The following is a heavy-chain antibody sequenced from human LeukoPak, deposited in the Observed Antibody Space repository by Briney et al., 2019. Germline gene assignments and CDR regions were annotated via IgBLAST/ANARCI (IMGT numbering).Heavy chain of an antibody. Sequence: GGSLRLSCAASGFTFSSYGIHWVRQAPGKGLEWVAVISYDGSNKYYADSVKGRFTISRDNSKNTLYLQMNSLRAEDTAVYYCAKDWWGYGLGSSTFDYWGQGTLVTVSS. D-gene: IGHD3-10*01. CDR1: GFTFSSYG. J-gene: IGHJ4*02. CDR2: ISYDGSNK. CDR3: AKDWWGYGLGSSTFDY. V-gene: IGHV3-30*18.